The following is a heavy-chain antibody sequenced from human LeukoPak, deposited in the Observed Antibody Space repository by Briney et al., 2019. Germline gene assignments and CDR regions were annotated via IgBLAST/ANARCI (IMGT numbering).Heavy chain of an antibody. CDR3: AKGRSGWYALY. J-gene: IGHJ4*02. CDR2: ISDNGGST. D-gene: IGHD6-19*01. CDR1: GFTFSSYA. V-gene: IGHV3-23*01. Sequence: GGSLRLSCAASGFTFSSYAMSWVRQAPGKGLEWVSAISDNGGSTYYADSVKGRFTISRDNSKNTLYLQMNSLRAEDTAVYYCAKGRSGWYALYWGQGTLVTVSS.